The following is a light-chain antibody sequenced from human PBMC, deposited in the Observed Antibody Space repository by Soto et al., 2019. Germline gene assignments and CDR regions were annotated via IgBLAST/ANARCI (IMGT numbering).Light chain of an antibody. CDR1: SSNIGSNT. J-gene: IGLJ2*01. CDR2: SNN. Sequence: QSVLTQPPSASGTPVQRVTIACSGSSSNIGSNTVNWYQQLPGTAPKLLIYSNNQRPSVVPDRFSVSKSGTSASLAISGLQSEDEADYYCSAWDDSLNGVVFGGGTKLTVL. V-gene: IGLV1-44*01. CDR3: SAWDDSLNGVV.